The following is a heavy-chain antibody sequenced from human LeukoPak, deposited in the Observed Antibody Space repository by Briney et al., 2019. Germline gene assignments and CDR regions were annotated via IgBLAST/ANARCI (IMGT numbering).Heavy chain of an antibody. V-gene: IGHV4-59*12. Sequence: SETLSLTCTVSGGSISNYYWSWIRQPPGKGLEWIGDIYYSGSTNYNPSLKSRVTISVDTSKNLFSLNLSSVTAADTAVYYCAREQSASSRYYLDYWGQGTLVSVSS. CDR3: AREQSASSRYYLDY. J-gene: IGHJ4*02. CDR2: IYYSGST. D-gene: IGHD6-19*01. CDR1: GGSISNYY.